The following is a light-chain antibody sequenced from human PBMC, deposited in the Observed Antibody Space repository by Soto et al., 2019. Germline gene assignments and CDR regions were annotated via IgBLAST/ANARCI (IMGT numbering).Light chain of an antibody. Sequence: EIVLTQSPATLSLSPGERATLSCRASQSVSSYLAWYQQKPGQAPRLLIYDASNRATGIPARFSGSGSGTDSTLTISSLEPEDFAVYYCQQRGSWPRTFGQGTKLEIK. CDR2: DAS. J-gene: IGKJ2*01. V-gene: IGKV3-11*01. CDR3: QQRGSWPRT. CDR1: QSVSSY.